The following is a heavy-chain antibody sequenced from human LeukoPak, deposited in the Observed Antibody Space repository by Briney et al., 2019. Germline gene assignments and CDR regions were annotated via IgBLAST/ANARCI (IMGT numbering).Heavy chain of an antibody. CDR3: ARAIAVSPRYFDY. CDR2: IRSSSSDI. Sequence: GGSLRLSCAASGFAFSDYHMSWIRQAPGKGLERVSYIRSSSSDINYADSVRGRFTISRDNAKNSLYLQMNSLRAEDTAVYYCARAIAVSPRYFDYWGRGTLVTVSS. V-gene: IGHV3-11*03. CDR1: GFAFSDYH. J-gene: IGHJ4*02. D-gene: IGHD6-19*01.